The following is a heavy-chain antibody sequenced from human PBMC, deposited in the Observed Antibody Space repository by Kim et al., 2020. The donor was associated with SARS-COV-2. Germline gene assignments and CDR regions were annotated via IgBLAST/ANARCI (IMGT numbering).Heavy chain of an antibody. Sequence: DGGRPTSADSVRGPFTLSRDTAKNTVFLEMSSLRAEDSAVYYCMRDYDFWGQGTLVTVSS. J-gene: IGHJ4*02. CDR2: DGGRP. V-gene: IGHV3-74*01. CDR3: MRDYDF.